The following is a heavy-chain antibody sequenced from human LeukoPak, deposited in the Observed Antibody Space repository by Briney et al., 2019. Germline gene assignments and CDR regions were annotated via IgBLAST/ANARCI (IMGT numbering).Heavy chain of an antibody. V-gene: IGHV3-48*03. CDR2: ISSSGSTI. Sequence: GGSLRLSCAASGFTFSSYEMNWVRQAPGKGRVWGSYISSSGSTIYYADSVKGRFTISRDNAKNSLYLQMNSLRAEDTAVYYCAELGITMIGGVWGKGTTVTISS. J-gene: IGHJ6*04. CDR3: AELGITMIGGV. CDR1: GFTFSSYE. D-gene: IGHD3-10*02.